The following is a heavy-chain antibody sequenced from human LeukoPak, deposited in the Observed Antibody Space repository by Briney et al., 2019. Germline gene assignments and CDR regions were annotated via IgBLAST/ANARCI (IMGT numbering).Heavy chain of an antibody. Sequence: GGSLRLSCAASGFTFSSYGMHWVRQAPGKGLEWVAVISYDGSNKYYADSVKGRFTISRDNSKNTLYLQMNSLRAEDTAVYYCAKDATRAWPANVPYYFDYWGQGTLVTVSS. CDR2: ISYDGSNK. V-gene: IGHV3-30*18. CDR3: AKDATRAWPANVPYYFDY. CDR1: GFTFSSYG. J-gene: IGHJ4*02. D-gene: IGHD1-1*01.